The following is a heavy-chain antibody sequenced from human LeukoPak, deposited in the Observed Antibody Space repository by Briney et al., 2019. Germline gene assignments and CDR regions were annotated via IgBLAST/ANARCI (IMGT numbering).Heavy chain of an antibody. CDR1: GGSFSGYY. D-gene: IGHD3-3*01. V-gene: IGHV4-34*01. CDR3: ARVGYDFWSGYCDY. Sequence: PSETLSLTCAVYGGSFSGYYWSWIRQPPGKGLEWIGEINHSGSTNYNPSLKSRVTISVDTSKNQFSLKLSSVTAAGTAVYYCARVGYDFWSGYCDYWGQGTLVTVSS. CDR2: INHSGST. J-gene: IGHJ4*02.